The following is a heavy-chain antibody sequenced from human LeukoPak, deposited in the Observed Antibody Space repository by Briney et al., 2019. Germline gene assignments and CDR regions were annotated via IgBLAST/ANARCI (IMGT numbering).Heavy chain of an antibody. D-gene: IGHD3-3*01. CDR1: GGSFSGYY. Sequence: PSETLSLTCAVYGGSFSGYYWSWIRQPPGKGLEWIGETNHSGSTNYNPPLKSRVTISVDTSKDQFSLKLSSVTAANTAVYYCARYLEGPIWSSYQAHYYGMDVWGQGTTVTVSS. J-gene: IGHJ6*02. V-gene: IGHV4-34*01. CDR2: TNHSGST. CDR3: ARYLEGPIWSSYQAHYYGMDV.